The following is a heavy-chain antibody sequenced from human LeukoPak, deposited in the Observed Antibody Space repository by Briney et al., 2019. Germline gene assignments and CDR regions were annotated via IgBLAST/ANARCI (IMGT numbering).Heavy chain of an antibody. J-gene: IGHJ4*02. V-gene: IGHV3-30*18. CDR3: AKVFYYDSSGYSLIDY. Sequence: GRSLGLSCAASGFTFSSYGMHWVRQAPGKGLEWVAVISYDGSNKYYADSVKGRFTISRDNSKNTLYLQMNSLRAEDTAVYYCAKVFYYDSSGYSLIDYWGQGTLVTVSS. CDR2: ISYDGSNK. CDR1: GFTFSSYG. D-gene: IGHD3-22*01.